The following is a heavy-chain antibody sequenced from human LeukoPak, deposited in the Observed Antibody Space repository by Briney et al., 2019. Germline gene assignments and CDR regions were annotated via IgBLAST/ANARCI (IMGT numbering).Heavy chain of an antibody. CDR3: ARDRYDIP. CDR2: ISYDGTDK. V-gene: IGHV3-30-3*01. J-gene: IGHJ5*02. D-gene: IGHD3-9*01. Sequence: PGGSLRLSCAASGFTFSNFAMHWVRQAPGKGLEWVAVISYDGTDKYYTDSVKGRFTISRDNSKNTVFLQMNSLRAEDTAVYYCARDRYDIPWGQGTLVIVSS. CDR1: GFTFSNFA.